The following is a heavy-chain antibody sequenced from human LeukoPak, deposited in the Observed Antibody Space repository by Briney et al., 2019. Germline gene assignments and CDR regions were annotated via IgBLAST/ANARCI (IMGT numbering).Heavy chain of an antibody. V-gene: IGHV3-23*01. Sequence: GGSLRLSCAASGFTFSSYAMSWVRQAPGGGLEGVSAISGSGGSTYYADSVKGRYTISRDNSKNTLYLQMNSLRAEDTAVYYCAKDLRSSGWYHYFDYWGQGTLVTVSS. CDR3: AKDLRSSGWYHYFDY. D-gene: IGHD6-19*01. J-gene: IGHJ4*02. CDR2: ISGSGGST. CDR1: GFTFSSYA.